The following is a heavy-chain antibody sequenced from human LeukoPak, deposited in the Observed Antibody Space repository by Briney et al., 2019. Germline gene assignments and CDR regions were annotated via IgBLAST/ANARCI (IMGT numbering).Heavy chain of an antibody. D-gene: IGHD6-19*01. J-gene: IGHJ5*02. V-gene: IGHV4-34*01. CDR3: ASSIAVPFDP. CDR1: GGSFSGYY. Sequence: SETLSLTCAVYGGSFSGYYWSWIRQPPGKGLEWIGEINHSGSTNYNPSLKSRVTISVDTSNNQFSLKLSSVTAADTAVYYCASSIAVPFDPWGQGTLVTVSS. CDR2: INHSGST.